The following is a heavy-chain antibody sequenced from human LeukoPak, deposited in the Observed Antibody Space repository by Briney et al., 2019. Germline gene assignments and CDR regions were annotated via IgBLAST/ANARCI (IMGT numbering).Heavy chain of an antibody. J-gene: IGHJ5*02. D-gene: IGHD3-22*01. V-gene: IGHV3-23*01. CDR2: LSGSGDST. Sequence: GGSLRLSCAASGFTFNMYAMTWVRQAPGKGLEWVSTLSGSGDSTYYADSVKGRFTISRDNSKKTLYLQMNSLRAEDTAVYYCAKEDYYYDANGFKGSWGQGTLVTVSS. CDR1: GFTFNMYA. CDR3: AKEDYYYDANGFKGS.